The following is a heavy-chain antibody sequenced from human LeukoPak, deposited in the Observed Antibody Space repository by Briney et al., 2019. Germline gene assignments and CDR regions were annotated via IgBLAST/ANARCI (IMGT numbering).Heavy chain of an antibody. CDR2: IWYDGSNK. CDR3: ARATVAGGGYYYGMDV. D-gene: IGHD6-19*01. CDR1: AFTFSTYG. Sequence: GGSLGLSRAASAFTFSTYGMHWVRQAPGKGLERVAVIWYDGSNKHYADSVKGRFTISRDNAKNTLYLQMNSLRAEDTAVYYWARATVAGGGYYYGMDVWGQGTTVTVSS. V-gene: IGHV3-33*01. J-gene: IGHJ6*02.